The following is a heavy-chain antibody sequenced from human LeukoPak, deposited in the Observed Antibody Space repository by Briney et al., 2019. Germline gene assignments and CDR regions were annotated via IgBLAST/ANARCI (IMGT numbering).Heavy chain of an antibody. V-gene: IGHV3-33*06. Sequence: GGSLRLSCAASGFTFTSYGMHWVRQAPGKGLEWVAVIWYDGSNKYYADSVEGRFTISRDNSKNTLFLQMNSLRAEDTAVYYCAKDRGPYSGYDSFFDFWGQGTLVTVSS. D-gene: IGHD5-12*01. CDR3: AKDRGPYSGYDSFFDF. CDR1: GFTFTSYG. CDR2: IWYDGSNK. J-gene: IGHJ4*02.